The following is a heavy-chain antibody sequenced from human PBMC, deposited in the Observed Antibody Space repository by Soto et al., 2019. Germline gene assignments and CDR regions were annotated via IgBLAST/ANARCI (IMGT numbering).Heavy chain of an antibody. CDR1: GYTFTSYY. CDR2: INPSGGST. J-gene: IGHJ6*03. CDR3: ARASAAIGYYYYYMDV. Sequence: ASVKVSCKASGYTFTSYYMHRVRQAPGQGLEWMGMINPSGGSTSYAQKFQGRVTMTRDTSTSTVYMELSSLRSEDTAVYYCARASAAIGYYYYYMDVWGKGTTVTVSS. V-gene: IGHV1-46*03. D-gene: IGHD2-2*01.